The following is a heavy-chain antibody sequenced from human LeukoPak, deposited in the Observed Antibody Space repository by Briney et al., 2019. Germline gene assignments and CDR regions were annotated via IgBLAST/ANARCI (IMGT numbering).Heavy chain of an antibody. CDR1: GGSISSGDYY. Sequence: SETLSLTCTVSGGSISSGDYYWSWIRQPPGKGLEWIGYIYYSGSTYYNPSLKSRVTISVDTSKNQFSLKLSSVTAADTAVYYCARFRRITISELDPWGQGTLVTVSS. CDR2: IYYSGST. V-gene: IGHV4-30-4*08. J-gene: IGHJ5*02. D-gene: IGHD3-3*01. CDR3: ARFRRITISELDP.